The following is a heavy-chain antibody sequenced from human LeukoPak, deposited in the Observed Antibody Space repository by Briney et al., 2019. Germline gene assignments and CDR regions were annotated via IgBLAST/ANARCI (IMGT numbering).Heavy chain of an antibody. V-gene: IGHV3-30-3*01. J-gene: IGHJ4*02. CDR3: AREGVAAAGGLDY. D-gene: IGHD6-13*01. CDR1: GFTFSSYA. Sequence: PGGSLRLSCAASGFTFSSYAMHWVRQAPGKGLEWVAVISYDGSNKYYADSVKGRFTISRDNSKNTPYLQMNSLRAEDTAVYYCAREGVAAAGGLDYWGQGTLVTVSS. CDR2: ISYDGSNK.